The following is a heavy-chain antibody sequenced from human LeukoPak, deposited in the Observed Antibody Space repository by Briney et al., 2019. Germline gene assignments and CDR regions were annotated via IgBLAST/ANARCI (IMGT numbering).Heavy chain of an antibody. Sequence: GGSLRLSCAASGFTFSSYSMNWVRQAPGKGLEWVSSISSSSSYIYYADSVKGRFTISRDNAKNSLYLQMNSLRAEDTAVYYCARRTTMIVVVSIDYWGQGTLVTVSS. J-gene: IGHJ4*02. V-gene: IGHV3-21*01. CDR3: ARRTTMIVVVSIDY. CDR2: ISSSSSYI. D-gene: IGHD3-22*01. CDR1: GFTFSSYS.